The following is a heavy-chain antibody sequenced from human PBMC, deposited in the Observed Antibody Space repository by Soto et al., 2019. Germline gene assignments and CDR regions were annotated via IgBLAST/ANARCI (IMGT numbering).Heavy chain of an antibody. CDR3: ARDPSQLRYFDWTLDY. CDR1: GGTFSSYA. J-gene: IGHJ4*02. CDR2: IIPIFGTA. V-gene: IGHV1-69*13. Sequence: GASVKVSCKASGGTFSSYAISWVRQAPGQGLEWMGGIIPIFGTANYAQKFQGRVTITADESTSTAYMELSSLRSEDTAVYYCARDPSQLRYFDWTLDYWGQGTLVTVSS. D-gene: IGHD3-9*01.